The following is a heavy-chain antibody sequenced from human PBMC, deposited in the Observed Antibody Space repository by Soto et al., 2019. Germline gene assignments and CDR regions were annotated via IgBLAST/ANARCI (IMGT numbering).Heavy chain of an antibody. CDR1: GCSISSSSYY. D-gene: IGHD6-6*01. CDR3: AGSIAASGYFDY. J-gene: IGHJ4*02. Sequence: PSETLSLTCTVSGCSISSSSYYWGLIRQPPGKGLEWIGSIYYSGSTYYNPSLKSRVTISVDTSKNQFSLKLSSVTAADTAVYYCAGSIAASGYFDYWGQGTLVTVSS. V-gene: IGHV4-39*01. CDR2: IYYSGST.